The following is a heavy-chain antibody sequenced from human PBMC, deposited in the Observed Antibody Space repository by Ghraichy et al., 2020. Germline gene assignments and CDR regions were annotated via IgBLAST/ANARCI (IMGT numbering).Heavy chain of an antibody. CDR3: ASNDYGDYVGYFDL. CDR2: INHSGST. Sequence: SQTLSLTCAVYGGSFSGYYWSWIRQPPGKGLEWIGEINHSGSTNYNPSLKSRVTISVDTSKNQFSLKLSSVTAADTAVYYCASNDYGDYVGYFDLWGRGTLVTVSS. V-gene: IGHV4-34*01. CDR1: GGSFSGYY. D-gene: IGHD4-17*01. J-gene: IGHJ2*01.